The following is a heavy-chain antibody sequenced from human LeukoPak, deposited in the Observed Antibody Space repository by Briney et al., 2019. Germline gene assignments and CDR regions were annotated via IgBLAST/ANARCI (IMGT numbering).Heavy chain of an antibody. D-gene: IGHD4-23*01. J-gene: IGHJ6*02. CDR3: AREVVTGHYYYYYGMDV. V-gene: IGHV4-61*02. CDR1: GGSISSGSYY. CDR2: IYTSGST. Sequence: SQTLSLTCTVSGGSISSGSYYWSWIRQPAGKGLEWIGRIYTSGSTNYNPSLKSRVNISVDTSKNQFSLKLSSVTAADTAVYYCAREVVTGHYYYYYGMDVWGQGTTVTVSS.